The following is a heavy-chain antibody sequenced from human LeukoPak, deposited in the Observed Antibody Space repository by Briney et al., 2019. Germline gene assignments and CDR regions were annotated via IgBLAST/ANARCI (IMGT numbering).Heavy chain of an antibody. CDR3: ARTVVANDAFDI. CDR1: VGPISSGDYY. CDR2: IYYSGST. J-gene: IGHJ3*02. D-gene: IGHD2-15*01. V-gene: IGHV4-30-4*01. Sequence: SETLSLTCTVSVGPISSGDYYWSWIRQPPGKGLEWIGYIYYSGSTYYNPSLKSRVTISVDTSKNQFSLKLSSVTAADTAVYYCARTVVANDAFDIWGQGTMVTVSS.